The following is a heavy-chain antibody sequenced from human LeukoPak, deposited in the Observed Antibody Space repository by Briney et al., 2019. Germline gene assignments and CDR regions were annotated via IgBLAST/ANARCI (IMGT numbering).Heavy chain of an antibody. CDR1: GFTFSSYS. V-gene: IGHV3-21*01. CDR2: ISSSSSYI. D-gene: IGHD3-3*01. Sequence: GGSLRLSCAASGFTFSSYSMNWVRQAPGKGLEWVSSISSSSSYIYYADSVKGRFTISRDNAKNSLYLQMNSLRAEDTAVYYCARTIFGVVDENPLDYWGQGTLVTVSS. CDR3: ARTIFGVVDENPLDY. J-gene: IGHJ4*02.